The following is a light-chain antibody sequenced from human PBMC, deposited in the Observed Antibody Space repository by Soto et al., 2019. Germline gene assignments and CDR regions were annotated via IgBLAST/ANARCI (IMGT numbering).Light chain of an antibody. J-gene: IGKJ1*01. CDR2: GAY. V-gene: IGKV3-15*01. CDR1: QSITRN. CDR3: QQYNNWPMWT. Sequence: EIVLTQSPATLSLSPGERATLSCRASQSITRNFAWYQQSPGQAPRRLIYGAYTRATGIPARLSGSGSGTEFTLTINSLQSEDFAVYYCQQYNNWPMWTFGQGTKVDIK.